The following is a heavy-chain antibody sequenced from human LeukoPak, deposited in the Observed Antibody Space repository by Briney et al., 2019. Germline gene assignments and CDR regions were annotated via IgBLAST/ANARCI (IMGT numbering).Heavy chain of an antibody. J-gene: IGHJ4*02. D-gene: IGHD3-10*01. Sequence: PSQTLSLTCAVSGGSISSGGYSWSWLRQPPGKGLEWIGYIYYSGSTYYNPSLKSRVTISVDTSKNQFSLKLSSVTAADTAVYYCARTRYYYNSRSYGAPYYFDYWGQGTLVTVSS. V-gene: IGHV4-30-4*07. CDR3: ARTRYYYNSRSYGAPYYFDY. CDR2: IYYSGST. CDR1: GGSISSGGYS.